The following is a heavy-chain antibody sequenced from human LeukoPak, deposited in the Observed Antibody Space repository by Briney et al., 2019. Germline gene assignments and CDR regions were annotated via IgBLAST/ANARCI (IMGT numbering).Heavy chain of an antibody. CDR3: ITTPPLRHIVVVPAADAFDI. D-gene: IGHD2-2*01. V-gene: IGHV3-64*01. Sequence: SGGSLRLSCVASGFTFSTYPMHWVRQAPGKGLEYVSAISNNGDSTYHANSVKGRFTISRDNSKNTLYLQMNSLRAEDTAVYYCITTPPLRHIVVVPAADAFDIWGQGTMVTVSS. CDR2: ISNNGDST. J-gene: IGHJ3*02. CDR1: GFTFSTYP.